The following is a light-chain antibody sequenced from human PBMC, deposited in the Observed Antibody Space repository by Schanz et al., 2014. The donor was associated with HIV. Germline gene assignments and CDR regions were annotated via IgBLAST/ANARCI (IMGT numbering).Light chain of an antibody. V-gene: IGLV2-14*03. CDR2: GVS. CDR1: SSDVGAYNY. J-gene: IGLJ1*01. Sequence: QSALTQPASVSGSPGQSITISCTGTSSDVGAYNYVSWYQQYPGKAPKLLIFGVSHRPSGVSNRFSGSKSDNTASLTISGLQAEDEADYYCCSYAGSYTYVFGTGTKLTVL. CDR3: CSYAGSYTYV.